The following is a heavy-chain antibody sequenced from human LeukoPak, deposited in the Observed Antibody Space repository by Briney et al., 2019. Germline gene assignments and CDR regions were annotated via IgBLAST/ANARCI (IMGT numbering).Heavy chain of an antibody. CDR2: IYHSGST. CDR1: GGSISSGGYY. CDR3: AREGYCSGGSCPSGMDV. Sequence: SETLSLTCTVSGGSISSGGYYWSWIRQPPGKGLEWIGYIYHSGSTYYNPSLKSRVTISVDRSKNQFSLKLSSVTAADTAVYYCAREGYCSGGSCPSGMDVWGQGTTVTVSS. D-gene: IGHD2-15*01. J-gene: IGHJ6*02. V-gene: IGHV4-30-2*01.